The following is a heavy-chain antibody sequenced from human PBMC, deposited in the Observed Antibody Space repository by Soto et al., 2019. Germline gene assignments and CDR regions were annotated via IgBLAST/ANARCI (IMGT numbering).Heavy chain of an antibody. CDR3: ARELPVAAAGNWFDP. Sequence: QVQLVQSGAEVKKPGSSVKVSCKASGGTFSSYAISWVRQAPGQGLEWMGGIIPIFGTANYAQKFQGRVTITADESTSTAYMELRSLRSEATAVYYCARELPVAAAGNWFDPWGPGTLVTVSS. CDR1: GGTFSSYA. D-gene: IGHD6-13*01. J-gene: IGHJ5*02. CDR2: IIPIFGTA. V-gene: IGHV1-69*12.